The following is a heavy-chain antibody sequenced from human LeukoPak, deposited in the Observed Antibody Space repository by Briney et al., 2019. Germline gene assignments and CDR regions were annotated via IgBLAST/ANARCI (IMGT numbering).Heavy chain of an antibody. J-gene: IGHJ4*02. Sequence: QSGGSLRLSCAASGFTFNRNNKNWVRQAPGKGLEWVSYISSTSITTYYADSVKGRFTISRDNAKNSLYLQMNSLRADDTAVYYCARETILAVAGDFWGQGTLVTVSS. CDR3: ARETILAVAGDF. CDR1: GFTFNRNN. D-gene: IGHD6-19*01. CDR2: ISSTSITT. V-gene: IGHV3-48*01.